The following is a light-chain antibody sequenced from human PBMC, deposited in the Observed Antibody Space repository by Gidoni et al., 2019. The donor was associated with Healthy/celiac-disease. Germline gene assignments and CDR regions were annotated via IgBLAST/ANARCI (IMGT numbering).Light chain of an antibody. Sequence: EIVLTQSPGTLSLSPCERATLSFSASQSVSSSYLAWYQQKPGQAPRLLIYGASSRATGIPERFSGSGSGTDFTLTISRLEPEDFAVYYCQQYGSLYTFGQGTKLEIK. CDR3: QQYGSLYT. J-gene: IGKJ2*01. CDR1: QSVSSSY. CDR2: GAS. V-gene: IGKV3-20*01.